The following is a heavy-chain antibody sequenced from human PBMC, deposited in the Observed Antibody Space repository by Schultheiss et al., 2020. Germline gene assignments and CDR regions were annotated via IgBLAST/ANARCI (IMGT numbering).Heavy chain of an antibody. CDR2: IYYSGST. Sequence: SETLSLTCTVSGGSVTSGSYYWYWIRQSPGKGLEWVAYIYYSGSTNYNPSLKSRVTISVDTSKNQFSLKLTSVTAADTAVYYCARWTTYYYDRIGYWGQGTLVTVSS. D-gene: IGHD3-22*01. CDR3: ARWTTYYYDRIGY. J-gene: IGHJ4*02. V-gene: IGHV4-61*01. CDR1: GGSVTSGSYY.